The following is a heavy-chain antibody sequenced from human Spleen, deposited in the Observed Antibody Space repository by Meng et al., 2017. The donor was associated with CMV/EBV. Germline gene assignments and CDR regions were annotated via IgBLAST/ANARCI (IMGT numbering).Heavy chain of an antibody. D-gene: IGHD2-2*01. CDR3: ARQVWSCRSTSCFYYVMDF. CDR1: GFTFSSHE. CDR2: ISSIGSTI. J-gene: IGHJ6*02. V-gene: IGHV3-48*03. Sequence: LSLTCAASGFTFSSHEINWVRQATGKGLEWVSYISSIGSTIPYEDSVKGRFTISRDNAKNSLYLQMNSLRVEDTAVYFCARQVWSCRSTSCFYYVMDFWGQGTTVTVSS.